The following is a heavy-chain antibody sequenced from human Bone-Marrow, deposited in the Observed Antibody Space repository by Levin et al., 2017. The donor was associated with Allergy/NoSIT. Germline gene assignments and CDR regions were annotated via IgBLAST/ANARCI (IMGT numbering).Heavy chain of an antibody. CDR3: ARDTTSHFDY. J-gene: IGHJ4*02. CDR1: GASINNYY. CDR2: IYFSGST. Sequence: SETLSLTCTVSGASINNYYWSWIRQSPGKGLEWIGYIYFSGSTRYNPSLKSRVTISIDTSKNHFSLRLNSVTAADAAVYYCARDTTSHFDYWGQGTLVTVSS. D-gene: IGHD4-17*01. V-gene: IGHV4-59*01.